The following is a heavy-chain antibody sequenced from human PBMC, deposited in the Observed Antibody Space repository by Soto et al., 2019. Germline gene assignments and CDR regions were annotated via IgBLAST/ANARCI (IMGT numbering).Heavy chain of an antibody. V-gene: IGHV3-11*01. D-gene: IGHD3-10*01. CDR3: ARVRFGEWGYAMDV. CDR2: ISSTGSSI. J-gene: IGHJ6*02. Sequence: VQLVESGGGLVKPGGSLRLSCAASGLTFSDSYLNWIRHAPGKGLEWLAYISSTGSSIFYAGSVKGRFTISRDNAKNSLYLQMNSVRAEDTAMYYCARVRFGEWGYAMDVWGQGTTVTVSS. CDR1: GLTFSDSY.